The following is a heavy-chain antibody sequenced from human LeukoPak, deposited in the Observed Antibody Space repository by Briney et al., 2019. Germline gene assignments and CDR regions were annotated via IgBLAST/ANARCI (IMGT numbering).Heavy chain of an antibody. V-gene: IGHV4-4*07. Sequence: PSETLSLTCTVSGGSINSYYWSYIRQPAGKGLDWIGRIYTGGNTNYNPSLKSRVTMSVDTSKNQFSLKLSSVTAADTAVYYCARGPKSSSWYEYFQHWGQGTLVTVSS. J-gene: IGHJ1*01. CDR1: GGSINSYY. D-gene: IGHD6-13*01. CDR2: IYTGGNT. CDR3: ARGPKSSSWYEYFQH.